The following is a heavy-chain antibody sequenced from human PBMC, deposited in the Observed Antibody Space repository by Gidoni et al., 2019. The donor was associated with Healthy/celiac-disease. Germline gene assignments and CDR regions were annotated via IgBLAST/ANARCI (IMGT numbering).Heavy chain of an antibody. CDR1: EGTFRSHA. Sequence: QVQLVQSGAEVKKPGSAVKVSCKASEGTFRSHAISWVRQAPGQGLEWMGRIIPILGIANYAQKFQGRVTITADKSTSTAYMELSSLRSEDTAVYYCAREGTSSSPRKYYYYYYMDVWGKGTTVTVSS. D-gene: IGHD6-13*01. CDR2: IIPILGIA. J-gene: IGHJ6*03. V-gene: IGHV1-69*09. CDR3: AREGTSSSPRKYYYYYYMDV.